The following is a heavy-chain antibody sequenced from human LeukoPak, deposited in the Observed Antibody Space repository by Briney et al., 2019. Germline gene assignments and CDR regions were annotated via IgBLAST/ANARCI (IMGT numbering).Heavy chain of an antibody. CDR1: GGTFSSYA. CDR3: ARTSQYSSLFDY. J-gene: IGHJ4*02. Sequence: SVKVSCKASGGTFSSYAISGVRQAPGQGLEGMGGIIPIFGTANYAQKFQGRVTITADESTSTAYMELSSLRSEDTAVYYCARTSQYSSLFDYWGQGTLVTVSS. D-gene: IGHD6-19*01. CDR2: IIPIFGTA. V-gene: IGHV1-69*01.